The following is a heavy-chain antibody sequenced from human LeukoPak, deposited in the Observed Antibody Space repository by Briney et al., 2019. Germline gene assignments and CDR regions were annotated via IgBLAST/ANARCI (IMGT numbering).Heavy chain of an antibody. CDR2: VHYTGNT. V-gene: IGHV4-39*01. CDR1: GGSINSDGYY. J-gene: IGHJ4*02. CDR3: AGFEYSSSSFDY. Sequence: SETLSLTCTVSGGSINSDGYYWGWIRQPPGKGLEWIGSVHYTGNTYYSPSLKSRVTISVHTSKDQFSLKLNSVTAADTAVYYCAGFEYSSSSFDYWGQGTLVTVSS. D-gene: IGHD6-6*01.